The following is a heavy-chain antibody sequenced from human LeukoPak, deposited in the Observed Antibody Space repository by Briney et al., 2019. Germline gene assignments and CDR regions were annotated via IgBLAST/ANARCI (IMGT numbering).Heavy chain of an antibody. J-gene: IGHJ3*02. CDR3: AKEGRGGFDI. D-gene: IGHD3-16*01. CDR1: GFTFDDYA. CDR2: ISWNSGSI. V-gene: IGHV3-9*01. Sequence: GRSLRLSCAASGFTFDDYAMHWVRQAPGKGLEWVSGISWNSGSIGYADSVKGRFTISRDNAKNSLYLQMNSLRAEDTAVYYCAKEGRGGFDIWGQGTMVTVSS.